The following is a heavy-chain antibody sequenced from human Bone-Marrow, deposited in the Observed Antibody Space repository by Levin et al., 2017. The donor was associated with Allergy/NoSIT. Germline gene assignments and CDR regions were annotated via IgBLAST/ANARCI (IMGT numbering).Heavy chain of an antibody. Sequence: SETLSLTCGVSGFSINSGYYWGWIRQPPGKGLEWIGSIYHSGSTFYNPSLKSRVTISVDTSKNQFSLKLSSLTAADTALYYCARVRPGDRSNDCWGQGTLVSVSS. CDR3: ARVRPGDRSNDC. J-gene: IGHJ4*02. CDR1: GFSINSGYY. D-gene: IGHD7-27*01. V-gene: IGHV4-38-2*01. CDR2: IYHSGST.